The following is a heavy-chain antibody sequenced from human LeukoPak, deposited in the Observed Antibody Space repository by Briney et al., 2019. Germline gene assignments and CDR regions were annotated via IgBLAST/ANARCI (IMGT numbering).Heavy chain of an antibody. CDR1: GFTFSNYA. Sequence: PGGSLRLSCSVSGFTFSNYAMHWVRQAPGKGLEYVSGISSNGGRTYYADSVKGRFTISRDNSKNTMYVQMSTLGVEDTAVYYCVKDPHSSGRYYFDYWGQGTLVTVSS. J-gene: IGHJ4*02. CDR2: ISSNGGRT. D-gene: IGHD6-19*01. V-gene: IGHV3-64*05. CDR3: VKDPHSSGRYYFDY.